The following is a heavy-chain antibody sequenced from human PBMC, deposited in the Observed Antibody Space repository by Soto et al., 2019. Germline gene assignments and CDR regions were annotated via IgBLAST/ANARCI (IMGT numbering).Heavy chain of an antibody. Sequence: QVHLVQSGAEVKKPGSSVKVSCKASGGSLNSYTISWVRQAPGQGLEWLGRVIPVLTMTNYAQKFQDRVTIPAYKPPSTAYMELSTLKSEDTALYTGARVLGEGGSNRGGGGSDLWGRGTLVIVSS. CDR1: GGSLNSYT. V-gene: IGHV1-69*04. CDR3: ARVLGEGGSNRGGGGSDL. J-gene: IGHJ2*01. CDR2: VIPVLTMT. D-gene: IGHD1-26*01.